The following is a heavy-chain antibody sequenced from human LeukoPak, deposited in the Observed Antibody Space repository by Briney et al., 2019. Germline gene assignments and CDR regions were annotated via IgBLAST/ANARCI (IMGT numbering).Heavy chain of an antibody. CDR2: IYYSGST. CDR1: GGSISSSSYY. J-gene: IGHJ4*02. Sequence: SETLSLTCTVSGGSISSSSYYWGWIRQPKGKGLEWIGSIYYSGSTYYNPSLTSRVTISVYTSKNQFSLKLSSVTAADTAVYYCARHGEGYDILTGYYDPFDYWGQGTLVTVSS. D-gene: IGHD3-9*01. V-gene: IGHV4-39*01. CDR3: ARHGEGYDILTGYYDPFDY.